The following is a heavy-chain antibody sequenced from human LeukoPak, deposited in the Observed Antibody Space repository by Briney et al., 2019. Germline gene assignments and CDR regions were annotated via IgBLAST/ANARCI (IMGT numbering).Heavy chain of an antibody. D-gene: IGHD2-2*01. Sequence: SVKVSCKASGGVFTTYAVSWVRQAPGQGLEWMGSIIPFLGTTNYAQKFQGRVTITADESTKSAYMEVSSLRSEDTAVYYCARSAGGVIGVVTPALSGTRPPYFYCYMDVWGRGTTVTVSS. V-gene: IGHV1-69*11. CDR1: GGVFTTYA. CDR3: ARSAGGVIGVVTPALSGTRPPYFYCYMDV. J-gene: IGHJ6*03. CDR2: IIPFLGTT.